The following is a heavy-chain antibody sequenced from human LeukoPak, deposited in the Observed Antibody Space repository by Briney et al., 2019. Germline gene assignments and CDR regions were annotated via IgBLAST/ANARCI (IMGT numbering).Heavy chain of an antibody. CDR3: AKQSPYGGRFGVDDD. D-gene: IGHD1-26*01. CDR2: INTNSGSI. Sequence: AGGSLRLSCAASGFTFSNYAMSWVRQAPGKGPEWVSAINTNSGSIYYTDSVKGRFTTSRDSSRNTLYLQMNDLRPEDTAVYSCAKQSPYGGRFGVDDDWGRGTLVTVSS. V-gene: IGHV3-23*01. CDR1: GFTFSNYA. J-gene: IGHJ4*02.